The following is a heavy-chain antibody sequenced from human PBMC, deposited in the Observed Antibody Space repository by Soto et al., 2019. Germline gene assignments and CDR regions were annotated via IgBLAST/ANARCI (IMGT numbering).Heavy chain of an antibody. V-gene: IGHV1-69*13. J-gene: IGHJ6*02. CDR3: ARDRANVAMTTVAPPSPCMDV. D-gene: IGHD4-17*01. CDR2: IIPIFGTA. Sequence: VKVSCKASGGTFSSYAISWVRQAPGQGLEWMGGIIPIFGTANYAQKFQGRVTITADESTSTAYMELSSLRSEDTAVYYCARDRANVAMTTVAPPSPCMDVCGQGTSVTVSS. CDR1: GGTFSSYA.